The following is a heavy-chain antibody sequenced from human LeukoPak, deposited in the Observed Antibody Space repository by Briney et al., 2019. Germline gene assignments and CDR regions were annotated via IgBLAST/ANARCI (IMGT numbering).Heavy chain of an antibody. CDR3: ARQYYDIGWFDP. Sequence: PGGSLRLSCAASGFTVSSNYMSWVRQAPGKGLEWVSVIYSGGSTYYAGSVKGRFTISRDNSKNTLYLQMNSLRAEDTAVYYCARQYYDIGWFDPWGQGTLVTVSS. CDR2: IYSGGST. V-gene: IGHV3-66*04. D-gene: IGHD3-22*01. J-gene: IGHJ5*02. CDR1: GFTVSSNY.